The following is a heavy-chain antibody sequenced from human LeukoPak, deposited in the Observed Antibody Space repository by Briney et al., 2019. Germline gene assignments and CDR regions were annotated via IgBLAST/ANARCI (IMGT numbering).Heavy chain of an antibody. Sequence: GGSLRLSCAASGFTVSSNYMSWVRQAPGKGLEWVSIIYSAGTTYYADSVRGRFTISRDNSKSTLFLQMNSLRAEDTAVYYCVKDWGVLPDYTADGFDIWGPGTMVTVSS. CDR2: IYSAGTT. V-gene: IGHV3-66*01. J-gene: IGHJ3*02. CDR3: VKDWGVLPDYTADGFDI. D-gene: IGHD3-10*01. CDR1: GFTVSSNY.